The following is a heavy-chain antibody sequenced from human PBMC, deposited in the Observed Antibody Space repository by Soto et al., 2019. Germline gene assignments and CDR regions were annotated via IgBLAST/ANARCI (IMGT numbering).Heavy chain of an antibody. D-gene: IGHD4-17*01. Sequence: QVQLQESGPGLVQPSQTLSLACTVSGDSISSGGYNWSWIRQHPGKGLEWIGYIYYSGSTFYNPSLKSRVTISVDTSKNQFSLKLSSVTAADTAVYYCARGLSVTLFDFWGQGTLVTVSS. V-gene: IGHV4-31*03. CDR2: IYYSGST. J-gene: IGHJ4*02. CDR1: GDSISSGGYN. CDR3: ARGLSVTLFDF.